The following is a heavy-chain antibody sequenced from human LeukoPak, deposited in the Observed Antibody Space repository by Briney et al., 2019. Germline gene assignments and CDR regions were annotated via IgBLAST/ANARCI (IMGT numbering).Heavy chain of an antibody. V-gene: IGHV3-23*01. CDR1: RFTFRSYA. J-gene: IGHJ4*02. D-gene: IGHD3-22*01. CDR3: AKDLYDSSGYPVGAFDN. Sequence: GGSLRLSCAASRFTFRSYAMTWVRQAPGKGLEWVSAISGSGGSTYYADSVKGRFTISRDNSKNTLYLQMNSLRAEDTAVYYCAKDLYDSSGYPVGAFDNWDQGTLVTVSS. CDR2: ISGSGGST.